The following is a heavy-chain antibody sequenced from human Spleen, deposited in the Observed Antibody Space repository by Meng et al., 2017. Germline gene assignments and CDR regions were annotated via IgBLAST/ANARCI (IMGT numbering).Heavy chain of an antibody. D-gene: IGHD5-18*01. CDR2: INSGGSDT. Sequence: EGRLVESGGGLVQPGGSLRRVCGASGFTFRGYWMHWVRQAPGKGLVWVSRINSGGSDTNFADSVKGRFTISRDNAKNTLYLQMNSLRAEDTAVYYCARDYNYAPDYWGQGTLVTVSS. CDR3: ARDYNYAPDY. CDR1: GFTFRGYW. V-gene: IGHV3-74*01. J-gene: IGHJ4*02.